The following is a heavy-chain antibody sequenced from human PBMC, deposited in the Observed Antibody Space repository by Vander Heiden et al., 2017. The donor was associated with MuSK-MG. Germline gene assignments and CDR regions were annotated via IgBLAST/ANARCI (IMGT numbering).Heavy chain of an antibody. J-gene: IGHJ6*02. V-gene: IGHV2-5*02. Sequence: QITLKESGPTLVKPTQTLTLTCTFSGFSLSTSGVGVGWIRQPPGKALEWLALIYWGDDKRYSPSLKTRLTITKDTSKNQVVLTMTKMDPVDTATYYCVHSPVFRLWFGESHYYGVDVWGQGTAVTVSS. CDR3: VHSPVFRLWFGESHYYGVDV. CDR1: GFSLSTSGVG. CDR2: IYWGDDK. D-gene: IGHD3-10*01.